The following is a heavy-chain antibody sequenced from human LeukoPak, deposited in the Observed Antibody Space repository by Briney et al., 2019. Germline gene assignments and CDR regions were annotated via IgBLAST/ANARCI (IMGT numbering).Heavy chain of an antibody. CDR3: AKDGLGIWSRGYFDY. J-gene: IGHJ4*02. Sequence: GGSLRLSCAASGFTFSSYAMSWVRQAPGKGLEWVSAISGSGGSTYYADSVKGRFTISRDNSKNTLYLQMNSLRAEDTAVYYCAKDGLGIWSRGYFDYWGQGTLVAVSS. V-gene: IGHV3-23*01. D-gene: IGHD7-27*01. CDR1: GFTFSSYA. CDR2: ISGSGGST.